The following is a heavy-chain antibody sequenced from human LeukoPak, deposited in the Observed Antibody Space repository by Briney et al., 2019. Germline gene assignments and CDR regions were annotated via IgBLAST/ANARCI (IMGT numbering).Heavy chain of an antibody. D-gene: IGHD2-2*02. V-gene: IGHV4-34*01. J-gene: IGHJ6*02. CDR3: ARGLDIVVVPAAIDYYYYGIDV. CDR1: GGSFSGYY. Sequence: SETLSLTCAVYGGSFSGYYWSWIRQPPGKGLEWIGEINHSGSTNYNPSLKSRVTISVDTSKNQFSLKLSSVTAADTAVYYCARGLDIVVVPAAIDYYYYGIDVWGQGTTVTVSS. CDR2: INHSGST.